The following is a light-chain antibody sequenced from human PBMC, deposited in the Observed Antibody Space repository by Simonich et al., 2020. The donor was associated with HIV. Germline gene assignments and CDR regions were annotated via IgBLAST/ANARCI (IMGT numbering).Light chain of an antibody. Sequence: EIVMTQSPATLSVSPGERSTLACRASQSVTSNLPWYQQKPGQAPVLLIYGASTRASDIPARFSGSGSGTEFTLTISSLQSEDFAVYYCQQRSNWPLTFGGGTKVEIK. CDR3: QQRSNWPLT. CDR2: GAS. V-gene: IGKV3-15*01. J-gene: IGKJ4*01. CDR1: QSVTSN.